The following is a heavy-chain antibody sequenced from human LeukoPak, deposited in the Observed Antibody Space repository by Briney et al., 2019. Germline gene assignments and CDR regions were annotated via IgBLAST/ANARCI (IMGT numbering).Heavy chain of an antibody. CDR2: ISSSGSTI. D-gene: IGHD5-12*01. J-gene: IGHJ4*02. CDR3: ARAPYDLSGAY. CDR1: GFTLSSYW. Sequence: GGSLRLSCAASGFTLSSYWMARVRQAPGKGLEWVSYISSSGSTIYYADSVKGRFTISRDNAKNSLYLQMNSLRAEDTAVYYCARAPYDLSGAYWGQGTLVTVSS. V-gene: IGHV3-48*04.